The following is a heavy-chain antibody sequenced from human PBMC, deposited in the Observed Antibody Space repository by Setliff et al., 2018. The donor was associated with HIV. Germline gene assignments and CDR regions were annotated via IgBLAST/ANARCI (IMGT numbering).Heavy chain of an antibody. V-gene: IGHV1-8*02. D-gene: IGHD2-21*01. CDR3: ATSTLGWSDDAFDI. CDR1: GYTFSSYD. J-gene: IGHJ3*02. Sequence: ASVKVSCKASGYTFSSYDINWVRQATGQGLEWMGWMNPNSGNTGYAQKFQGRVTMTRNTAISTAYMELRRLKSEDTAVYYCATSTLGWSDDAFDIWDQGTMVTVS. CDR2: MNPNSGNT.